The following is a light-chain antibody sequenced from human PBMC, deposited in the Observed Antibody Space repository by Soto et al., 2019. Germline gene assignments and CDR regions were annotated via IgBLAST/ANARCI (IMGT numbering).Light chain of an antibody. J-gene: IGLJ1*01. V-gene: IGLV2-11*01. CDR3: SSYTDRKNLV. Sequence: QSALAQPRSVSGSPGQSVTISCTGTSSDVGGYNSVSWYQQHPGKAPKLMICDVSKRPSGVPDRFSGSKSGNTASLTVSALQAEDEADYAGSSYTDRKNLVFGTGTKVPV. CDR2: DVS. CDR1: SSDVGGYNS.